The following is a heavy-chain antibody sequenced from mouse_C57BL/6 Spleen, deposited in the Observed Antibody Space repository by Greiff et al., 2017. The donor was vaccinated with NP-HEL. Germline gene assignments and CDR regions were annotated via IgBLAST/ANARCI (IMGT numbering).Heavy chain of an antibody. CDR2: IDPEDGET. CDR1: GFNIKDYY. Sequence: VQLQQSGAELVKPGASVKLSCTASGFNIKDYYMHWVKQRTEQGLEWIGRIDPEDGETKYAPQFQGKATITADTSSNTAYLQISSQTSEDTAVYYCARSRRKYYAMDYWGKGTSVTVSS. V-gene: IGHV14-2*01. CDR3: ARSRRKYYAMDY. J-gene: IGHJ4*01.